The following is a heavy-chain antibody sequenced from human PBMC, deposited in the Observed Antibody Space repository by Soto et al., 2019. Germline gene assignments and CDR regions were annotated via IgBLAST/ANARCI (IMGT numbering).Heavy chain of an antibody. D-gene: IGHD4-17*01. CDR1: GGPISSRTYY. J-gene: IGHJ4*02. CDR3: ARLAGAMTTVTSGEC. CDR2: IYYSGDT. V-gene: IGHV4-39*01. Sequence: SETLSLTCTVSGGPISSRTYYLGWIRQPPGKELEWVGRIYYSGDTYYNPSLKSRLTISVDTSMNQFTWRLSSVTAADTAVYYCARLAGAMTTVTSGECWDQVSRVTFAS.